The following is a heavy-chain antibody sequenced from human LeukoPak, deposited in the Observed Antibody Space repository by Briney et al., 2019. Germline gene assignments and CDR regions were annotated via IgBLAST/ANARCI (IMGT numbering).Heavy chain of an antibody. CDR1: GGSISSGSYY. CDR2: IYTSGST. V-gene: IGHV4-61*02. J-gene: IGHJ5*02. D-gene: IGHD2-15*01. Sequence: PSQTLSLTCTVSGGSISSGSYYWSWIRQPAGKGLEWIGRIYTSGSTNYNPSLKSRVTISVDTSMNQFSLKLSSVTAADTAVYYCARDPRLCSGGSCYSGWFDPWGQGTLVTVSS. CDR3: ARDPRLCSGGSCYSGWFDP.